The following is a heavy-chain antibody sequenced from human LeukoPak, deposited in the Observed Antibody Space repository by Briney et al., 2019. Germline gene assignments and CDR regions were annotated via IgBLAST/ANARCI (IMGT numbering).Heavy chain of an antibody. Sequence: SETLSLTCTVSGGSISSYYWSWIRQPPGKGLEWIGYIYYSGSTNYKPSLKSRVTISLDTSKNQFSLKLSSVTAADTAVYYCARQDCDLLTAYSYYFDYWGQGALVTVSS. CDR2: IYYSGST. V-gene: IGHV4-59*01. CDR3: ARQDCDLLTAYSYYFDY. D-gene: IGHD3-9*01. CDR1: GGSISSYY. J-gene: IGHJ4*02.